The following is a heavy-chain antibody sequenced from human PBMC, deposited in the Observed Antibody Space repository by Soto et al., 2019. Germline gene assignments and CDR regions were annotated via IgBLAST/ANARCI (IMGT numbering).Heavy chain of an antibody. Sequence: EVQLLESGGGLVQPGGSLRLSCAASGFTFSSYAMSWVRQAPGKGLEWVSAISGSGGSTYYAESVKGRFTISRDNPKNTLYLQMNSLRAEDTAVYYRVKDDRLRSGELSLYHYYGMDVWGQGTTVTVSS. V-gene: IGHV3-23*01. CDR2: ISGSGGST. CDR1: GFTFSSYA. D-gene: IGHD3-16*02. CDR3: VKDDRLRSGELSLYHYYGMDV. J-gene: IGHJ6*02.